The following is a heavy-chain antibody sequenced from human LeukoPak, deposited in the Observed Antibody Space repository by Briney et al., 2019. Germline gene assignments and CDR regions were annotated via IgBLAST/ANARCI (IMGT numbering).Heavy chain of an antibody. CDR3: ARQGSRSSWLVYYYGMDV. Sequence: ESLKIPCKGSGYSFTSYWIGRWRQMPGKGLEWMGSIYAGESDTRYSPSFQGQVTISADKSISTAYLQWSSLKASDTAMYYCARQGSRSSWLVYYYGMDVWGQGTTVTVSS. D-gene: IGHD6-13*01. V-gene: IGHV5-51*01. CDR2: IYAGESDT. CDR1: GYSFTSYW. J-gene: IGHJ6*02.